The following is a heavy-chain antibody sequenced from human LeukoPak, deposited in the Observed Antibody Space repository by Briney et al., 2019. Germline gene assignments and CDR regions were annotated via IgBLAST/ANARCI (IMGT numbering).Heavy chain of an antibody. D-gene: IGHD2-15*01. Sequence: PGGSLRLSCAASGFTFDDYAMHWVRQAPGKGLEWVSGISWNSGSIGYADSVKGRFTISRDNAKNSLYLQMNSLRAEDTALYYCAKVISRYCSGGSCADAFDIWGQGTMVTVSS. CDR3: AKVISRYCSGGSCADAFDI. CDR2: ISWNSGSI. CDR1: GFTFDDYA. J-gene: IGHJ3*02. V-gene: IGHV3-9*01.